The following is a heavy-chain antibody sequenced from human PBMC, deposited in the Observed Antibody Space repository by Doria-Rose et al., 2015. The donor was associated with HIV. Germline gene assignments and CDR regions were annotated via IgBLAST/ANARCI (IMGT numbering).Heavy chain of an antibody. V-gene: IGHV2-26*01. CDR3: ARIKSSRWYHKYYFDF. CDR1: GVSLSSPGMG. J-gene: IGHJ4*02. Sequence: QITLKESGPVLVKPTETLTLTCTVSGVSLSSPGMGVSRIRQPPGKALEWLGNTFSDDERSYKTSLKSRLNISRGTSKSQVVLTMTDMDPVDTATYYCARIKSSRWYHKYYFDFWGQGTLVIVSA. CDR2: TFSDDER. D-gene: IGHD6-13*01.